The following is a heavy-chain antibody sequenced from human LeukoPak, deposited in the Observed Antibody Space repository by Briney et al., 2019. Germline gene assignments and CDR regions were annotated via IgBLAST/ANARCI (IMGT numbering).Heavy chain of an antibody. D-gene: IGHD3-10*01. CDR3: ARDRVEYYGSGSYYRKYGMDV. CDR2: IVVGSGNT. CDR1: GFTFTSSA. Sequence: ASVKVSCKASGFTFTSSAVQWVRQARGQRLEWIGWIVVGSGNTNYAQKFQGRVTITADESTSTAYMELSSLRSEDTAVYYCARDRVEYYGSGSYYRKYGMDVWGQGTTVTVSS. J-gene: IGHJ6*02. V-gene: IGHV1-58*01.